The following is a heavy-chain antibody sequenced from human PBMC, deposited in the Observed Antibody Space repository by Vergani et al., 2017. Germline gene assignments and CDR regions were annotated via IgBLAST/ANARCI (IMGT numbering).Heavy chain of an antibody. D-gene: IGHD6-19*01. V-gene: IGHV1-18*01. Sequence: QVQLVQSGAEVKKPGSSVKVSCKASGYTFTSYGISWVRQAPGQGLEWMGWISAYNGNTNYAQKLQGRVTMTTDTSTSTAYMELRSLRSDDTAVYYCARVIFGSGWRYYYYYYMDVWGKGTTVTVSS. CDR2: ISAYNGNT. CDR1: GYTFTSYG. J-gene: IGHJ6*03. CDR3: ARVIFGSGWRYYYYYYMDV.